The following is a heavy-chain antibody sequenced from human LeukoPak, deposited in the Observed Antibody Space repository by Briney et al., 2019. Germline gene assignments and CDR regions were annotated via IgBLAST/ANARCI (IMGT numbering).Heavy chain of an antibody. Sequence: SETLSLTCTVSGGSISSSSYYWGWIRQPPGKGLEWIVSIYYSGSTYYNPSLKSRVTISVDTSKNQFSLKLSSVTAADTAVYYCASHLLQDSSGYPPYYFDYWGQGTLVTVSS. CDR3: ASHLLQDSSGYPPYYFDY. CDR1: GGSISSSSYY. CDR2: IYYSGST. D-gene: IGHD3-22*01. V-gene: IGHV4-39*01. J-gene: IGHJ4*02.